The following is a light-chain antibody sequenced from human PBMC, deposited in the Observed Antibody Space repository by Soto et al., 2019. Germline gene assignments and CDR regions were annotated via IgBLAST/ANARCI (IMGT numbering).Light chain of an antibody. CDR3: QQYGRSPFT. J-gene: IGKJ3*01. Sequence: EIVLTQSPGTLSLSPGERATLSCRASQSVSSNNFAWYQQRPGQAPRVVIYGASTRATGIPERFRGSGSGTDFTLTISRLEPDDFAVYYCQQYGRSPFTFGPGTKVDIK. CDR1: QSVSSNN. CDR2: GAS. V-gene: IGKV3-20*01.